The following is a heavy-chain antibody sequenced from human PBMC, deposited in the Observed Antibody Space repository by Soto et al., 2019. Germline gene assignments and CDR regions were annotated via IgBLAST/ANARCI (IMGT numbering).Heavy chain of an antibody. D-gene: IGHD3-3*01. CDR1: GFTFSSYS. CDR3: ARDPTSSTYYDFWSGSNWFDP. Sequence: GGSLRLSYAASGFTFSSYSMNWVRQAPGKGLERVSYISSSSSTIYYADSVKGRFTISRDNAKNSLYLQMNSLRAEDTAVYYCARDPTSSTYYDFWSGSNWFDPWGQGTLVTVSS. CDR2: ISSSSSTI. J-gene: IGHJ5*02. V-gene: IGHV3-48*01.